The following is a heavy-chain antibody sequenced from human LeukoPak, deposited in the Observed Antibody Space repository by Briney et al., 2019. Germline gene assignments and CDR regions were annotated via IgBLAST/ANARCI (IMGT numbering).Heavy chain of an antibody. D-gene: IGHD5-18*01. CDR3: ARQVDIGMALPDY. J-gene: IGHJ4*02. V-gene: IGHV1-18*01. Sequence: ASVKVSCKASGYTFTSCGMTWVRQAPGHGLEWMGWISAYNRKTNYAQKLQGRVTMTTDTSTSTAYMELRSLRSDDTAVYYCARQVDIGMALPDYWGQGTLVTVCS. CDR2: ISAYNRKT. CDR1: GYTFTSCG.